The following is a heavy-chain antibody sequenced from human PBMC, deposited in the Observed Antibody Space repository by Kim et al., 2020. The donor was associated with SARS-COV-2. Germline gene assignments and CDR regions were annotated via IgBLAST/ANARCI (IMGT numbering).Heavy chain of an antibody. CDR3: AHRRPYSSSWYAGEYGMDV. CDR1: GFSLSTSGVG. CDR2: IYWDDDK. Sequence: SGPTLVNPTQTLTLTCTFSGFSLSTSGVGVGWIRQPPGKALEWLALIYWDDDKRYSPSLKSRLTITKDTSKNQVVLTMTNMDPVDTATYYCAHRRPYSSSWYAGEYGMDVWGQGTTVTVSS. D-gene: IGHD6-13*01. V-gene: IGHV2-5*02. J-gene: IGHJ6*02.